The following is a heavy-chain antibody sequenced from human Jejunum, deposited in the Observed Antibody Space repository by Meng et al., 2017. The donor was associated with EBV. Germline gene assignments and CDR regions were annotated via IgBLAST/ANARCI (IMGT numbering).Heavy chain of an antibody. CDR3: ARDGPDYGNYINFDY. CDR1: GYTFTSYG. CDR2: ISAYNGKT. V-gene: IGHV1-18*01. D-gene: IGHD4-11*01. Sequence: QVPLGQSGAEVKKPGASVKVPCKASGYTFTSYGISWVRQAPGQGLEWMAWISAYNGKTNYAQNLQGRVTLTTDTSTTTTYMELRSLRSDDTAVYYCARDGPDYGNYINFDYWGQGTLVTVSS. J-gene: IGHJ4*02.